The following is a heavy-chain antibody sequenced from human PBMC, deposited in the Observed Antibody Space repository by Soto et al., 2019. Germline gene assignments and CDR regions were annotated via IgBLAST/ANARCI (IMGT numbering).Heavy chain of an antibody. D-gene: IGHD2-8*01. V-gene: IGHV3-30*18. Sequence: GPRRVSCAASGCSVSNYGMRWVREAQGKGVECVAIISYDGSTTHHAHSVKARFTTSRDNSKNPLHLKMTSMRAEDTAVYYCSKDRRGGRDVLDSWGQGTTVTVSS. CDR2: ISYDGSTT. CDR3: SKDRRGGRDVLDS. CDR1: GCSVSNYG. J-gene: IGHJ4*02.